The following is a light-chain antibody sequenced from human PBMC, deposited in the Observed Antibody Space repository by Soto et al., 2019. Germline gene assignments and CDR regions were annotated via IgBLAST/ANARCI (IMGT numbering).Light chain of an antibody. CDR3: QQYSSPPQT. V-gene: IGKV3-20*01. CDR2: DAS. CDR1: QSVTSY. J-gene: IGKJ1*01. Sequence: EIVLTPSPATLSLSPVERATLSCRASQSVTSYLAWYQQRPGQAPRLLINDASRRATGIPDRFSGSGSGTDFTLTISRLEPEDFAMYFGQQYSSPPQTFGQGTKVDIK.